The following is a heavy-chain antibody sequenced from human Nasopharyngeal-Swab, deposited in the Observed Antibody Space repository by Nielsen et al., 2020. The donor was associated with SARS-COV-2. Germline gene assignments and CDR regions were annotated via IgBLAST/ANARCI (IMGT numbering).Heavy chain of an antibody. CDR2: INHSGST. V-gene: IGHV4-34*01. Sequence: GSLRLSCTASGFMFGDYAMSWFRQAPGKGLEWIGEINHSGSTNYNPSLKSRVTISVDTSKNQFSLKLSSVTAADTAAYYCARGRAFHRDIVVVVAAKSPFDYWGQGTLVTVSS. J-gene: IGHJ4*02. D-gene: IGHD2-15*01. CDR1: GFMFGDYA. CDR3: ARGRAFHRDIVVVVAAKSPFDY.